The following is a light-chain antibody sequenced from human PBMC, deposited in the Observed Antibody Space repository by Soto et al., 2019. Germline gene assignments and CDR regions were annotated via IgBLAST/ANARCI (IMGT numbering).Light chain of an antibody. CDR3: QQSYRSPYT. CDR2: GAS. J-gene: IGKJ2*01. V-gene: IGKV1-39*01. Sequence: IQMTQSPSSLSASVGDRVTVTCRASQSINIYLNWYQQKPGKAPTLLIYGASSLQSGVPSRFSGGGSRTDFTLTISSLQPEDFATYHCQQSYRSPYTFGQGNKLEIK. CDR1: QSINIY.